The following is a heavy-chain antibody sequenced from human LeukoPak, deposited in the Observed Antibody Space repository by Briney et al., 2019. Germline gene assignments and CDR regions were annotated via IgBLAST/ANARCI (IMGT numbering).Heavy chain of an antibody. D-gene: IGHD3-22*01. Sequence: GGSLRLSCGASGFTFSSHWMCWVRQVPGKGLVWVSRIKSDGSRTDYADSVRGRFTISRDNAKNTLYLQMNSLSAEDTAVYYCASDMGYDSSGSYRFGLDVWGQGTTVTVSS. CDR3: ASDMGYDSSGSYRFGLDV. J-gene: IGHJ6*02. V-gene: IGHV3-74*01. CDR1: GFTFSSHW. CDR2: IKSDGSRT.